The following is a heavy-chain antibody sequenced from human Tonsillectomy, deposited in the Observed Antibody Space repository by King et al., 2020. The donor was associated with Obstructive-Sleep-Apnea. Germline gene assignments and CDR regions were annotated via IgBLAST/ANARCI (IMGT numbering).Heavy chain of an antibody. D-gene: IGHD3-22*01. CDR3: ARASSTPGTSGYRNWFGP. J-gene: IGHJ5*02. CDR1: GFTFSSYS. CDR2: TDSSSTYI. V-gene: IGHV3-21*01. Sequence: VQLVESGGGLVRPGGSLRLSCAASGFTFSSYSMNWVRQAPGKGLEWISSTDSSSTYIYYADSVKGRFTISRDNAKNSLYLQMNSLRAEDTAVYYCARASSTPGTSGYRNWFGPCGQGTLVTVSS.